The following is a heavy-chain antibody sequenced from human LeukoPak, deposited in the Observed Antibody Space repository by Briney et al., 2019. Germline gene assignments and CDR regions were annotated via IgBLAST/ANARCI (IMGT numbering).Heavy chain of an antibody. CDR2: IYTSRST. CDR1: GGSISSYY. CDR3: ARSTWYYDSSGYYYFDY. V-gene: IGHV4-4*07. Sequence: SETLSLTCTVSGGSISSYYWSWIRQPAGKGLEGIGRIYTSRSTNYNPSLKSRVTMSVDTSKNQFSLKLSSVTAADTAVYYCARSTWYYDSSGYYYFDYWGQGTLVTVSS. J-gene: IGHJ4*02. D-gene: IGHD3-22*01.